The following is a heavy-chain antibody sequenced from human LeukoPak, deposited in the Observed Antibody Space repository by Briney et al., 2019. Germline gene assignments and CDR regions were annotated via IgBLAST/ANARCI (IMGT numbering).Heavy chain of an antibody. V-gene: IGHV1-8*01. CDR3: ARFRYCSSTSCRKWGSNWFDP. J-gene: IGHJ5*02. CDR2: MNPNSGYT. CDR1: GYTLTSYD. D-gene: IGHD2-2*01. Sequence: ASVKVSCKASGYTLTSYDINWVRQATGQGLEWMGWMNPNSGYTGYAQKFQGRVTMTRNTSISTAYMELSSLRCEDTAVYYCARFRYCSSTSCRKWGSNWFDPWGQGTLVTVSS.